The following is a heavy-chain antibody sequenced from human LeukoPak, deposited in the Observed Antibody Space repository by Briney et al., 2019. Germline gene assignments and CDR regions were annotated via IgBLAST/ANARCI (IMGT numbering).Heavy chain of an antibody. Sequence: PSETLSLTCAVYGGPFRGFFWSWIRQAPGKGLEWIGEISHSGSSNYNPSLKSRITISVDTSKNQFSLKLSSVTAADTAVYYCARVGNTTNFDYWGQGTLVTVSS. CDR1: GGPFRGFF. D-gene: IGHD1-1*01. CDR2: ISHSGSS. V-gene: IGHV4-34*01. J-gene: IGHJ4*02. CDR3: ARVGNTTNFDY.